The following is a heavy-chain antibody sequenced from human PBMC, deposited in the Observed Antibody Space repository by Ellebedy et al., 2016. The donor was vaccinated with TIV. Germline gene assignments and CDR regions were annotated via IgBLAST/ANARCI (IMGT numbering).Heavy chain of an antibody. CDR2: ISWNSGSI. J-gene: IGHJ6*03. V-gene: IGHV3-9*01. D-gene: IGHD2-2*02. CDR3: ARDMVVVVPAAIAAYYYYYMDV. Sequence: GGSLRLXCAASGFTFDDYAMHWVRQAPGKGLEWVSGISWNSGSIGYADSVKGRFTISRDNAKNSLYLQMNSLRAEDTAVYYCARDMVVVVPAAIAAYYYYYMDVWGKGTTVTVSS. CDR1: GFTFDDYA.